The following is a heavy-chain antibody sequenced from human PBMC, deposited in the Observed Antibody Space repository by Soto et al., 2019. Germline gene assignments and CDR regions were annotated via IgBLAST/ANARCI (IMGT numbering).Heavy chain of an antibody. CDR3: RSSSRYSTDV. J-gene: IGHJ6*02. CDR2: IYSTGNT. V-gene: IGHV4-39*01. D-gene: IGHD6-13*01. CDR1: GGSITSSSY. Sequence: QLQLQESGPGLVKPSETLSLSCTVSGGSITSSSYWGWIRQPPGKGLEWIGSIYSTGNTYYNPSLXXRVTISADTSKNQFSLNLSSVTAADPAVYYCRSSSRYSTDVWGQGTTVYVSS.